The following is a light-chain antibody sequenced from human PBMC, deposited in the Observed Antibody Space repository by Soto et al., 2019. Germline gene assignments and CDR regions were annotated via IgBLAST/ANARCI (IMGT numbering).Light chain of an antibody. Sequence: QPVLTQPPSVSGAPGQRVTISCTGSSSNIGAGYDVHWYQQLPGTAPKLLIYGNSNRPSGVPDRFSGSKSGTSASLAITGLQAEDEADFYCQSYDFSLSGYVVFGGGTQLTVL. V-gene: IGLV1-40*01. CDR1: SSNIGAGYD. CDR3: QSYDFSLSGYVV. CDR2: GNS. J-gene: IGLJ2*01.